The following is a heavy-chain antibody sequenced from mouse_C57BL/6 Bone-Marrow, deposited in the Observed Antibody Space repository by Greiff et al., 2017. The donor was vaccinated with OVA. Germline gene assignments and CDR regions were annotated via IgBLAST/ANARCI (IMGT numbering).Heavy chain of an antibody. CDR3: ARGEFWNTKVAY. CDR1: GYTFTSYW. Sequence: VQLQQPGAELVKPGASVTMSCKASGYTFTSYWITWVKQRPGHGLEWIGDIYPGTGSTNYNEKFKSKAILTVDTSSSTAYMQLSSLTSEDSAVYYCARGEFWNTKVAYWGQGTPLTVSA. J-gene: IGHJ2*01. V-gene: IGHV1-55*01. CDR2: IYPGTGST.